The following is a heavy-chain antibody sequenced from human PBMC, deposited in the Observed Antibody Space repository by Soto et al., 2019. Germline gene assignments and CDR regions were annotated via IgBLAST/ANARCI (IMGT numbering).Heavy chain of an antibody. D-gene: IGHD6-6*01. J-gene: IGHJ4*02. CDR2: IWYDGRNE. Sequence: QVQLVESGGGVVQPGQSLRLSCAESGFNFNTYGIHWVRQAPGKGLEWVSVIWYDGRNEYYIDSVKGRFTITRDNSKNTVYLQMKSLRVDDTATYYCARDRVTVRLAWALDYWGQGTLVTVSS. V-gene: IGHV3-33*01. CDR1: GFNFNTYG. CDR3: ARDRVTVRLAWALDY.